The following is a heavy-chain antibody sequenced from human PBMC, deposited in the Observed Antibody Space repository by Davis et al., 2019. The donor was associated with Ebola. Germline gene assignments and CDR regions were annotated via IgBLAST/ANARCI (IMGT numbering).Heavy chain of an antibody. J-gene: IGHJ6*02. CDR1: GGSISSYY. CDR2: IYYSGST. D-gene: IGHD5-24*01. Sequence: SETLSLTCTVSGGSISSYYWSWIRQPPGKGLEWSGYIYYSGSTNYNPSLKSRVTITVDTSKNQFSLKLSSVTAADTAVYYCASFATTNYYYGMDVWGQGTTVTVSS. CDR3: ASFATTNYYYGMDV. V-gene: IGHV4-59*01.